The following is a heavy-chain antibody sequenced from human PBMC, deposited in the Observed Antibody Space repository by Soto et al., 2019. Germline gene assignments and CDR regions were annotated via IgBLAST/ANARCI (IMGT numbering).Heavy chain of an antibody. J-gene: IGHJ4*02. D-gene: IGHD2-2*02. CDR1: GGSISSAGYY. Sequence: KTSETLSLTCTVSGGSISSAGYYWSWIRQHPGKGLEWIGYIYYSGNTHYNPSLKSRVTISADTSKNQFSLNLKSVTDADTAVYYCARVYCTTYSCYTLDYWGQGTLVTVSS. CDR3: ARVYCTTYSCYTLDY. V-gene: IGHV4-31*03. CDR2: IYYSGNT.